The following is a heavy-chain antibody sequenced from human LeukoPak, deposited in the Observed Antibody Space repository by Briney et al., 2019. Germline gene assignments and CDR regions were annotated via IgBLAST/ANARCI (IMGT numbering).Heavy chain of an antibody. Sequence: ASETLSLTCTVSGGSISSSSYYWGWIRQPPGKGLEWIGSIYYSGSTYYNPSLKSRVTISVDTSKNQFSLKLSSVTAADTAVYYCARDEPVGGSGWYGRLNWFDPWGQGTLVTVSS. CDR2: IYYSGST. J-gene: IGHJ5*02. CDR3: ARDEPVGGSGWYGRLNWFDP. V-gene: IGHV4-39*07. CDR1: GGSISSSSYY. D-gene: IGHD6-19*01.